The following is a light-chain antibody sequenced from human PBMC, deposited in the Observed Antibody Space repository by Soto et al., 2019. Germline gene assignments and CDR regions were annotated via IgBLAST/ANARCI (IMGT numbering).Light chain of an antibody. CDR2: SNN. Sequence: QSVLTQPPSASGTPGQRVTISCSGSSSNIGSNTVNWYQQLPGTAPKLLIYSNNQRPSGVPDRFSDSKSGTSASLAISGLQSEDEGDYYCAAWDDSLNGYVFGAGTKLTVL. V-gene: IGLV1-44*01. CDR1: SSNIGSNT. J-gene: IGLJ1*01. CDR3: AAWDDSLNGYV.